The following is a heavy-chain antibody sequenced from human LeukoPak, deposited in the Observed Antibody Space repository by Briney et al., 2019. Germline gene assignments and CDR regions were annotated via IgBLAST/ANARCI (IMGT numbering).Heavy chain of an antibody. V-gene: IGHV4-39*01. J-gene: IGHJ4*02. Sequence: PSETLSLTCTVSGGSISSSSYYWGWIRQPPGKGLEWIGGIYYSGSTYYNPSLKSRVTVSVDTSKNQFSLKLSSVTAADTAVYYCARHNRGEYYYDSSGYRIYWGQGTLVTVSS. CDR2: IYYSGST. D-gene: IGHD3-22*01. CDR1: GGSISSSSYY. CDR3: ARHNRGEYYYDSSGYRIY.